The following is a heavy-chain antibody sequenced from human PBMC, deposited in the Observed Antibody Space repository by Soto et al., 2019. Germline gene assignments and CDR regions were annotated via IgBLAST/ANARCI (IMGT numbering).Heavy chain of an antibody. Sequence: QVKLVQSRAEVKNPGASVKVSCKASGYSFTRYGIAWARQAPGQGLEWMGWINTYNGNTNYAQNLQGRVTLTTDTTTSTAYMELTGLRSNDTAIYYCAMVDVYVTPSPQDVWGQGTTVIVSS. CDR3: AMVDVYVTPSPQDV. V-gene: IGHV1-18*01. J-gene: IGHJ6*02. CDR2: INTYNGNT. D-gene: IGHD3-16*01. CDR1: GYSFTRYG.